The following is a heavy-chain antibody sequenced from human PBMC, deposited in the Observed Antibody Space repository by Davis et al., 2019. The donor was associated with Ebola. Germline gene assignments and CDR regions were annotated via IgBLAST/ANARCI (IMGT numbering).Heavy chain of an antibody. CDR2: ISWDGGST. J-gene: IGHJ4*02. CDR3: ARGITGTSKTVDY. V-gene: IGHV3-43D*03. CDR1: GFTFSDYY. D-gene: IGHD1-7*01. Sequence: GESLKISCAASGFTFSDYYMSWIRQAPGKGLEWVSLISWDGGSTYYADSVKGRFTISRDNSKNSLYLQMNSLRAEDTALYYCARGITGTSKTVDYWGQGTLVTVSS.